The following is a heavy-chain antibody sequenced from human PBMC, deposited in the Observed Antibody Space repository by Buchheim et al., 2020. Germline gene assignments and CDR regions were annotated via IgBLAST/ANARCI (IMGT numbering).Heavy chain of an antibody. CDR1: GFTFSSYD. CDR2: ISSSGNTI. D-gene: IGHD3-3*01. J-gene: IGHJ4*02. Sequence: EVQLVESGGGLVQPGGSLRLSCAASGFTFSSYDMNWVRQAPGKGLEWVSYISSSGNTIYYVDSVKGRFTISRDNAKNSLYLQMNSLRAEDTAVYYCASGDDFWSGYHLDYWGQGTL. CDR3: ASGDDFWSGYHLDY. V-gene: IGHV3-48*03.